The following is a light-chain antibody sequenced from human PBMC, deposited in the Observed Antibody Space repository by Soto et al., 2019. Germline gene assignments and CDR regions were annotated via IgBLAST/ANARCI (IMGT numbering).Light chain of an antibody. J-gene: IGKJ1*01. V-gene: IGKV3-20*01. CDR3: QQYGSSPT. Sequence: TQSPSSLSAWVGDIVTISCRASQGIGNALAWYQQKPGQAPRLLIYGASSRATGIPDRFSGSGSGTDFTLTISRLEPEDFAVYYCQQYGSSPTFGQGTKVDI. CDR2: GAS. CDR1: QGIGNA.